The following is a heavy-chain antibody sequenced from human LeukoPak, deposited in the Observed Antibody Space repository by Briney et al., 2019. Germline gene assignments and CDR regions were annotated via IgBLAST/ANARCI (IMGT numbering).Heavy chain of an antibody. Sequence: ASVKVSCKASGYTFTSNYMHWVRQAPGQGLEWMGWINPNSGGTNYAQKFQGRVTMTRDTSISTAYMELSRLRSDDTAVYYCARGRRGNPQFMDRDYWGQGTLVTVSS. CDR1: GYTFTSNY. D-gene: IGHD3/OR15-3a*01. V-gene: IGHV1-2*02. J-gene: IGHJ4*02. CDR2: INPNSGGT. CDR3: ARGRRGNPQFMDRDY.